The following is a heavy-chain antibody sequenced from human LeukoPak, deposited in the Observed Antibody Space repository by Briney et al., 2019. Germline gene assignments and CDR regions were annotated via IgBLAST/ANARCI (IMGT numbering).Heavy chain of an antibody. D-gene: IGHD3-22*01. CDR3: AKFSGAYDSSDYYYGFVDY. Sequence: PGRSLRLSCAASGFTFSNSGMHWVRQAPGKGLEWVAVISYDGSNKYYADSVKGRFTISRDNSKNTLYLQVNSLRAEDTAVYYCAKFSGAYDSSDYYYGFVDYWGQGTLVTVPS. CDR1: GFTFSNSG. J-gene: IGHJ4*02. V-gene: IGHV3-30*18. CDR2: ISYDGSNK.